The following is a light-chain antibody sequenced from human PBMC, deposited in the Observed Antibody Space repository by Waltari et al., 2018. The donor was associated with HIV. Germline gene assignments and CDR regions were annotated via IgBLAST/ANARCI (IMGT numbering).Light chain of an antibody. CDR2: SNN. J-gene: IGLJ2*01. V-gene: IGLV1-44*01. CDR1: TSNIGTNV. Sequence: QSVLAQPPSVSGTPGQRVTISCSGTTSNIGTNVVHWYQQVPGTAPKLLISSNNQRPSGVPDRFSGFKSGTSASLAINGLQSEDEADYYCATWDDTPTGHVLFGGGTKVTVL. CDR3: ATWDDTPTGHVL.